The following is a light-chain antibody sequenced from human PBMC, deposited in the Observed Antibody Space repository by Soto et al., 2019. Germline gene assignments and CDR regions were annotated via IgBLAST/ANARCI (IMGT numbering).Light chain of an antibody. Sequence: QSVLTQPPSVSGAPGQRVTISCTGSSSNIGAGYDVHWYQQLPGTAPKLLIYGNSNRPSGVPDRFSGSKSGTSASLAITGFQAEDEADYYCQSYDSSLSVYVFGTGTKVTVL. CDR1: SSNIGAGYD. V-gene: IGLV1-40*01. J-gene: IGLJ1*01. CDR2: GNS. CDR3: QSYDSSLSVYV.